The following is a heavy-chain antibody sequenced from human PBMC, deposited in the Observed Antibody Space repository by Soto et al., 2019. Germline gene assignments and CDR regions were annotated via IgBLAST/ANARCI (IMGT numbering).Heavy chain of an antibody. CDR3: TDMLGQWLPRD. D-gene: IGHD6-19*01. CDR1: GGSISSGGYS. V-gene: IGHV4-30-2*01. Sequence: TSETLSLTCAVSGGSISSGGYSWSWIRQPPGKGLEWIGYMYHSGSTYYNPSLQSRVTISVDTSSNQFSMKLNSVTAADTAVYYCTDMLGQWLPRDWGQGTVVTVSS. CDR2: MYHSGST. J-gene: IGHJ4*02.